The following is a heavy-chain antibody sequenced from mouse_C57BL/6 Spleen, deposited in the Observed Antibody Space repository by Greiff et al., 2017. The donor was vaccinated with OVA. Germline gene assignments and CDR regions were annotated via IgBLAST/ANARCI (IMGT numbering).Heavy chain of an antibody. CDR2: ISSGSSTI. D-gene: IGHD3-1*01. Sequence: EVKLVESGGGLVKPGGSLKLSCAASGFTFSDYGMHWVRQAPEKGLEWVAYISSGSSTIYYADTVKGRFTISRDNAKNTLFLQMTSLRSEDTAMYYCARSGRYYYAMDYWGQGTSVTVSS. V-gene: IGHV5-17*01. CDR3: ARSGRYYYAMDY. J-gene: IGHJ4*01. CDR1: GFTFSDYG.